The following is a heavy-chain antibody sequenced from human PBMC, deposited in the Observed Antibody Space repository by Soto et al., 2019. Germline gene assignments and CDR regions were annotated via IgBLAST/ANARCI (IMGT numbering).Heavy chain of an antibody. CDR3: AHRDRDYYYYGMDV. J-gene: IGHJ6*02. V-gene: IGHV2-5*02. CDR2: IYWDDDK. CDR1: GFSLSTSGVG. Sequence: QITLKESGPTLVKPTQTLTLTCTFSGFSLSTSGVGVGWIRQPPGKALEWPALIYWDDDKRYSPSLKSRLTITKDTSKNQVVLTMTNMDPVDTATYYCAHRDRDYYYYGMDVWGQGTTVTVSS. D-gene: IGHD2-15*01.